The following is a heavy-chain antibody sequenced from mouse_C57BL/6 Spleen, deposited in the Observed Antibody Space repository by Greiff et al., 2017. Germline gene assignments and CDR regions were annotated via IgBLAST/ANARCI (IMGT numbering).Heavy chain of an antibody. Sequence: ELQLVDSGGDLVKPGGSLKLPCAASGFTFSSYGMSWVRQTPDKRLAWVATISSGGSYTYYPDSVKGRFTISRDNAKNTLYLQMSSLKSEDTAMYYCARRYDYDGGFAYWGQGTLVTVSA. V-gene: IGHV5-6*01. D-gene: IGHD2-4*01. J-gene: IGHJ3*01. CDR1: GFTFSSYG. CDR2: ISSGGSYT. CDR3: ARRYDYDGGFAY.